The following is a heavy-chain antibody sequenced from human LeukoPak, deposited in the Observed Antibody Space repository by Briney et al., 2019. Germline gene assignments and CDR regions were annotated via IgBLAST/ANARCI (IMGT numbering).Heavy chain of an antibody. CDR2: IYYSGST. D-gene: IGHD3-22*01. J-gene: IGHJ4*02. CDR3: AISYDSSAPSVY. V-gene: IGHV4-59*01. Sequence: SETLSLTCTVSGGSISSYYRSWIRQPPGKGLEWIGYIYYSGSTNYNPSLKSRVTISVDTSKNQFSLKLSSGTAADTAVYFCAISYDSSAPSVYLGQGTLVTVSS. CDR1: GGSISSYY.